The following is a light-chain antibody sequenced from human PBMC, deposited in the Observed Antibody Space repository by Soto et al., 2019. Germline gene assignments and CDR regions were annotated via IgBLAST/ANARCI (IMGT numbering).Light chain of an antibody. Sequence: EIVLTQSPGTLSLSPGERATLSCRASKSVSSSYLAWYQQKPGQAPRLLISGASSRATGIPDRFSGSGSGIDFTLTISRLEPADFAVYYCQQYGSSRGTCGQGTKVESK. J-gene: IGKJ1*01. CDR1: KSVSSSY. CDR3: QQYGSSRGT. CDR2: GAS. V-gene: IGKV3-20*01.